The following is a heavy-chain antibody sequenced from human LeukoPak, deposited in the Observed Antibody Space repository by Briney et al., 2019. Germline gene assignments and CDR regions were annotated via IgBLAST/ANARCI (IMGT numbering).Heavy chain of an antibody. Sequence: GSSVEVSCKASGGTFSSYAISWVRQAPGQGLEWMGGIIPIFGTANHAQKFQGRVTITTDESTSTAYMELSSLRCEDTAVYYCARERVRGYCRGGSCMGGGRYYFDYWGQGTLVTVSS. D-gene: IGHD2-15*01. CDR3: ARERVRGYCRGGSCMGGGRYYFDY. CDR1: GGTFSSYA. CDR2: IIPIFGTA. V-gene: IGHV1-69*05. J-gene: IGHJ4*02.